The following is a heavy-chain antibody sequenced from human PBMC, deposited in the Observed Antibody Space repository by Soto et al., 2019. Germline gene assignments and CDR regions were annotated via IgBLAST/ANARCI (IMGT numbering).Heavy chain of an antibody. Sequence: QVQLKESGPGLVKPADTLSLKCTVSGGSITPYYWSWIRQTPGGGLEWIGYVSYNGNTNYNPSLKSRVSISADTSTHEFSLKLTSLTAADAAIYFCARQQYTVVTAFDVWGQGTMVAVSS. V-gene: IGHV4-59*07. CDR2: VSYNGNT. CDR1: GGSITPYY. CDR3: ARQQYTVVTAFDV. D-gene: IGHD2-15*01. J-gene: IGHJ3*01.